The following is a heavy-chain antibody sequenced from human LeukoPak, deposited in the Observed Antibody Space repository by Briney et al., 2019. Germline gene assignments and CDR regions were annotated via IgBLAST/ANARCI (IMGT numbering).Heavy chain of an antibody. Sequence: GGSLRLSCAASGFTFEDYGMSWVRQAPGKGLEWVSGLNWNGGSTGYADSVKGRFTISRDNAQNSLYLRMNSLRAEDTALYYCARDLGGSGIDYWGQGTLVTVSS. CDR1: GFTFEDYG. D-gene: IGHD3-10*01. J-gene: IGHJ4*02. V-gene: IGHV3-20*04. CDR2: LNWNGGST. CDR3: ARDLGGSGIDY.